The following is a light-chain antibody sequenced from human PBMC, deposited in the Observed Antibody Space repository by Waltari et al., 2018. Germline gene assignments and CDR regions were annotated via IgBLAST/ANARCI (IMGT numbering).Light chain of an antibody. CDR1: QSIGSN. V-gene: IGKV3-15*01. Sequence: EIVMTQSPATLSVSPGESATLSCRASQSIGSNLAWYQKKPGQAPRLLIYDAPTRDTDIAARFSGSGSGTEFTLTISSLQSEDFAVYFCQQYRDWPRTFGHGTKVETK. CDR2: DAP. J-gene: IGKJ1*01. CDR3: QQYRDWPRT.